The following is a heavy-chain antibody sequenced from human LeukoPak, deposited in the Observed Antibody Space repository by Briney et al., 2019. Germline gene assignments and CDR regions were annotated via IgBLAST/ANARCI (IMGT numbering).Heavy chain of an antibody. CDR2: IYTSGST. J-gene: IGHJ4*02. V-gene: IGHV4-61*02. Sequence: SQTLSLTCTVSGGSISSGSYYWSWIRQPAGKGLEWIGRIYTSGSTNYNPSLKSRVTISVDTSKNQFSPKLSSVTAADTAVYYCARDAGRSGYSYWGQGTLVTVSS. CDR1: GGSISSGSYY. CDR3: ARDAGRSGYSY. D-gene: IGHD3-22*01.